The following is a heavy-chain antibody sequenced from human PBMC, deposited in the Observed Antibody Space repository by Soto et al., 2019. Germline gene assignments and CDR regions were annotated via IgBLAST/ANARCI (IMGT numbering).Heavy chain of an antibody. CDR3: ARDTESNRYND. J-gene: IGHJ1*01. Sequence: AAVKVSCKASGYTFSTSGISWVRQAPGQGLEWVGWIRPDNGNTKSAQRLQGRVTLTTDTSASTAYMELRSLTSDDTAMYYCARDTESNRYNDWGQGTLVTVSS. CDR1: GYTFSTSG. V-gene: IGHV1-18*01. D-gene: IGHD1-20*01. CDR2: IRPDNGNT.